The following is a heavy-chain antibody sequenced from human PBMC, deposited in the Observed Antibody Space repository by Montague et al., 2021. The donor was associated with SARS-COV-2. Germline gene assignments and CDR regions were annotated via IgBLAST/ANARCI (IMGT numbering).Heavy chain of an antibody. J-gene: IGHJ4*02. Sequence: SETLFLTCTVSGYSISSGYYWGWIRQPPGKGLEWTGSIYHSGSTYYNPSLKSRVTISVDTSKNQFSLKLSSVTAADTAVYYCARDVRCYDFWSGRAQTSPDYWGQGTLVTVSS. V-gene: IGHV4-38-2*02. CDR2: IYHSGST. D-gene: IGHD3-3*01. CDR1: GYSISSGYY. CDR3: ARDVRCYDFWSGRAQTSPDY.